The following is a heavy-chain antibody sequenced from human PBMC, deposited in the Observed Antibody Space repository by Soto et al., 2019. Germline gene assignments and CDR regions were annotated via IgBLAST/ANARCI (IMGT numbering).Heavy chain of an antibody. V-gene: IGHV5-10-1*01. CDR3: ARYSSSHYYYYYYGMDV. CDR1: GYSFTSYW. Sequence: PGKSLKISCKGSGYSFTSYWISWVRQMPGKGLEWMGRIDPSDSYTNYSPSFQGHVTISADKSISTAYLQWSSLKASDTAMYYCARYSSSHYYYYYYGMDVWGQGTTVTVSS. CDR2: IDPSDSYT. J-gene: IGHJ6*02. D-gene: IGHD6-6*01.